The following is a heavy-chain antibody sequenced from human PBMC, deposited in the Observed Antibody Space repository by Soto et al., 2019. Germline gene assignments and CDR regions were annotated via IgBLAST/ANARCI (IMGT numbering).Heavy chain of an antibody. D-gene: IGHD1-26*01. CDR1: GGSISSYY. CDR3: ARQGSYSWYFDL. V-gene: IGHV4-59*01. Sequence: QVQLQESGPGLVKPSETLSLTCTVSGGSISSYYWSWIRQPPGKGLEWIGYIYYSGSTNYNPSLKSRVTISVDTSKNQFSLKLSSVTAADTAVYYCARQGSYSWYFDLWGRGTLVTVSS. J-gene: IGHJ2*01. CDR2: IYYSGST.